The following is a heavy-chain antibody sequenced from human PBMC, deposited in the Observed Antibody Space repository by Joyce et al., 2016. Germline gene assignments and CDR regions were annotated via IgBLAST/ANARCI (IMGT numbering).Heavy chain of an antibody. CDR2: IYHSGGT. CDR1: GTSVSSGIYY. J-gene: IGHJ4*02. Sequence: QVQLQESGPGLVRPSETLSLTCTVSGTSVSSGIYYWSGIRQPPGKGLEWIGHIYHSGGTNYNPSLKSRVTRSVDTSKNQFSLNLSSVTAADTAIYFCASLDYWGQGTLVTVSS. CDR3: ASLDY. V-gene: IGHV4-61*01.